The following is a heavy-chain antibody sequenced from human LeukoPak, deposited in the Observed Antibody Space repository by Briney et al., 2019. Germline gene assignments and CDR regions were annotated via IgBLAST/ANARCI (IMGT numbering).Heavy chain of an antibody. CDR1: GFTFSSYW. CDR3: ARGPSGWGSLDC. V-gene: IGHV3-74*01. CDR2: INSDGSST. D-gene: IGHD7-27*01. Sequence: GGSLRLSCAASGFTFSSYWMHWVRQAPGKGLVWVSRINSDGSSTNYADSVKGRFTISRDNAKNTLYLQVKSLRAEDTAVYYCARGPSGWGSLDCRGQGTLVTVPS. J-gene: IGHJ4*02.